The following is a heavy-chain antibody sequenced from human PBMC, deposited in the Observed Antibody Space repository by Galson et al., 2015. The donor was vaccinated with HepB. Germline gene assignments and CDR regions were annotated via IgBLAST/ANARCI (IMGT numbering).Heavy chain of an antibody. J-gene: IGHJ3*02. CDR1: GFTFSNYW. Sequence: SLRLSCAASGFTFSNYWMSWVRQAPGKGLEWVANIKQNGGEKYYVDSVKGRFTISRDNARNSLYLQMNNLRVEDTAIYYCAREGTDAFDIWGQGTMVTVSS. CDR2: IKQNGGEK. CDR3: AREGTDAFDI. D-gene: IGHD1-1*01. V-gene: IGHV3-7*01.